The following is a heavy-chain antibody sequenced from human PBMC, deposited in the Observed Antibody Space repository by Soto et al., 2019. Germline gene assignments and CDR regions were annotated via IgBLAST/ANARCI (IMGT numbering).Heavy chain of an antibody. CDR2: IYYSGST. J-gene: IGHJ4*02. Sequence: SETLSLTCTVSGGSISSYYWSWIRQPPGKGLEWIGYIYYSGSTNYNPSLKSRVTISVDTSKNQFSLKLSSVTAADTAVYYCAGVDYGSIDYWGQGTLVTVSS. V-gene: IGHV4-59*01. D-gene: IGHD3-10*01. CDR1: GGSISSYY. CDR3: AGVDYGSIDY.